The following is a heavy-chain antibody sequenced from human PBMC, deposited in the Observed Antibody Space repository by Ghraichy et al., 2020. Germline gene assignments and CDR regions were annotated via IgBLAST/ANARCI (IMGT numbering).Heavy chain of an antibody. V-gene: IGHV4-39*01. Sequence: SETLSLTCTVSGGSISSSPYYWGWIRQPPGKGLEWIGYVYYSGNTYYTPSLRSRVTISVDTSKNQFSLMLSSVTAADTAVYYCAKIGGMAVSGTENWHAPWGRGILVTVSS. D-gene: IGHD6-19*01. J-gene: IGHJ5*02. CDR1: GGSISSSPYY. CDR2: VYYSGNT. CDR3: AKIGGMAVSGTENWHAP.